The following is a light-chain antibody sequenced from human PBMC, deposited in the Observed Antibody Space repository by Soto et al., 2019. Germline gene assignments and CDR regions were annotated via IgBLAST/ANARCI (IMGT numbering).Light chain of an antibody. V-gene: IGLV2-14*01. CDR3: SSYTSKSSLI. Sequence: QSALTQPASVSGSPGQSITISCTGTSNDVGIYNYVSWYQQHPGKAPKLMIYEVTNRPSGVSDRFSGSKSDNTASLTISGLQAEDEADYYCSSYTSKSSLIFGGGTKLTVL. CDR2: EVT. J-gene: IGLJ2*01. CDR1: SNDVGIYNY.